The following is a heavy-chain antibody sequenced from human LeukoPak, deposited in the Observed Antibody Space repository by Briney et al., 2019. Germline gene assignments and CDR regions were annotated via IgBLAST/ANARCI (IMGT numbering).Heavy chain of an antibody. CDR3: VTRDGVSSGFFNLDY. J-gene: IGHJ4*02. CDR2: INTNTGNP. D-gene: IGHD3-22*01. V-gene: IGHV7-4-1*02. Sequence: ASVKVSCKASGYTFTHYAMNWVRQAPGQGLEWMGWINTNTGNPTYAQGFTGRFVFSLDTSVSTAYLQISSLKAEDTAVYYCVTRDGVSSGFFNLDYWGQGTLVTVSP. CDR1: GYTFTHYA.